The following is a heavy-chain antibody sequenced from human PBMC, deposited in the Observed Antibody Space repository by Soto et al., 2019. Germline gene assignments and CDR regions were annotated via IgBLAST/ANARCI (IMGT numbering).Heavy chain of an antibody. CDR3: AKHGGYSCGPGDYYGMDI. Sequence: EVRLLESGGGLIQPGGSPRLSCAASGFTFINFAMNWVRQAPGKGLEWVSGIIGSGDTTYYADTVKGRFTISRDKSKTTLYLHMNSLRAEDTAISYCAKHGGYSCGPGDYYGMDIWGQGTTVTVSS. J-gene: IGHJ6*02. CDR2: IIGSGDTT. CDR1: GFTFINFA. D-gene: IGHD5-18*01. V-gene: IGHV3-23*01.